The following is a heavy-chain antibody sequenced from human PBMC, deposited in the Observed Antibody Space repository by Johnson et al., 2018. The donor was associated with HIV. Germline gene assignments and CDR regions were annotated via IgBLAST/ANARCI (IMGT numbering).Heavy chain of an antibody. V-gene: IGHV3-30*04. CDR2: ISYDGSNK. Sequence: QVQLVESGGGVVQPGRSLRLSCVASGFTFSDYAVHWVRQAPGKGLEWVAVISYDGSNKYYADSVKGRFTVSRDNSKNTLYLQMNSLRAEDTAVYYCAREGEVGRAFDIWGQGTMVTVSS. D-gene: IGHD3-16*01. CDR1: GFTFSDYA. CDR3: AREGEVGRAFDI. J-gene: IGHJ3*02.